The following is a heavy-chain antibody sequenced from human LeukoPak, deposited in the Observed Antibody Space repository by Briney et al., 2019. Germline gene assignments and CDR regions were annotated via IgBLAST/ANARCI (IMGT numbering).Heavy chain of an antibody. CDR1: GGTFSSYA. J-gene: IGHJ4*02. Sequence: SVKVSCKTSGGTFSSYAISWVRQAPGQGLEWMGGIIPIFGTANYAQKFQGRVTITADESTSTAYMELSSLRSEDTAAYYCARTYYDSSGYTIDYWGQGTLVTVSS. V-gene: IGHV1-69*13. CDR2: IIPIFGTA. D-gene: IGHD3-22*01. CDR3: ARTYYDSSGYTIDY.